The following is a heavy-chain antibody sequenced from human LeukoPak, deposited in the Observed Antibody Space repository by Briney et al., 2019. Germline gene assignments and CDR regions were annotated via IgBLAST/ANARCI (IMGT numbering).Heavy chain of an antibody. J-gene: IGHJ4*02. CDR3: AREFGHNRWYFDY. V-gene: IGHV3-38-3*01. CDR1: GFTVSSNE. D-gene: IGHD5-24*01. Sequence: GGSLRLSCAASGFTVSSNEMSWVRQAPGKGLEWVSSISGGSTYYADSRKGRFTISRDNSKNTLHLQMNSLRAEDTAVYYCAREFGHNRWYFDYWGQGALVTVSS. CDR2: ISGGST.